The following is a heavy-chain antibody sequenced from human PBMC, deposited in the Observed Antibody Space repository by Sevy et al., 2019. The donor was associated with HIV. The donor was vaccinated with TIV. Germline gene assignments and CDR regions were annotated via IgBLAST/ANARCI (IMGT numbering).Heavy chain of an antibody. D-gene: IGHD6-13*01. J-gene: IGHJ4*02. Sequence: SETLSLTCTVSGGSISSGGYYWSWIRQHPGKGLEWIGYIYYSGSTDYNPSLKSRVTISVDTSKNQFSLKLSSVTAADTAVYYCARDAAAAGMGYWGQGTLVTVSS. CDR2: IYYSGST. CDR1: GGSISSGGYY. CDR3: ARDAAAAGMGY. V-gene: IGHV4-31*03.